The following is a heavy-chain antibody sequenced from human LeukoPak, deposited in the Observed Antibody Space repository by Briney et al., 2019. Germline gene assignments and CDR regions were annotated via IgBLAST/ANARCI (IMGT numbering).Heavy chain of an antibody. V-gene: IGHV3-48*01. CDR1: GFTFSYYS. Sequence: VGSLRLSCAASGFTFSYYSMTWVRQAPGKGLERVSYIDSSSATTYYADSVKGRFIISRDNAKNSLFLQINSLRAEDTAVYYCAGSTVWSGIFQYWGQGTLVTVSS. D-gene: IGHD3-3*01. CDR2: IDSSSATT. CDR3: AGSTVWSGIFQY. J-gene: IGHJ1*01.